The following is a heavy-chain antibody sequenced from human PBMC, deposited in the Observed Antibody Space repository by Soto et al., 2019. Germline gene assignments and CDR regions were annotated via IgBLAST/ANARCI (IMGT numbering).Heavy chain of an antibody. V-gene: IGHV4-34*01. CDR2: INHSGST. CDR3: ARPRMAGNWFDP. Sequence: SETLSLTCAVYGGSFSGYYWSWIRQPPGKGLEWIGEINHSGSTNYNPSLKSRVTISVDTSKNQFSLKLSSVTAEDTAVYYCARPRMAGNWFDPWGQGTLVTVS. CDR1: GGSFSGYY. J-gene: IGHJ5*02. D-gene: IGHD2-8*01.